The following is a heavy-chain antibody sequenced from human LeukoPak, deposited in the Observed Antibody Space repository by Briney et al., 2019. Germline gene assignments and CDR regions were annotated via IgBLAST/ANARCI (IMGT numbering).Heavy chain of an antibody. V-gene: IGHV4-34*01. CDR2: INHSGST. D-gene: IGHD2-2*01. CDR3: ARSSRGDIVVVPAATYFDY. Sequence: LETLSLTCAVYGGSFSGYYWSWIRQPPGKGLEWIGEINHSGSTNYNPSLKSRVTISVDTSKNQFSLKLSSVTAADTAVYYCARSSRGDIVVVPAATYFDYWGQGTLVTVSS. J-gene: IGHJ4*02. CDR1: GGSFSGYY.